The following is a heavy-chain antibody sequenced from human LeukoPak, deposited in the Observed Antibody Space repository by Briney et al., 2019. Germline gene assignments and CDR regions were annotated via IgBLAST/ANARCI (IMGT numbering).Heavy chain of an antibody. CDR1: GFTFSSYA. D-gene: IGHD3-10*01. Sequence: GGSLRLSCAASGFTFSSYAMHWVHQAPGKGLEWVAVISYDGSNKYYADSVKGRFTISRDNSKNTLYLQMNSLRAEDTAVYYCARLPLWFGRLMSQYNFDYGAREPWSPSPQ. CDR2: ISYDGSNK. J-gene: IGHJ4*02. CDR3: ARLPLWFGRLMSQYNFDY. V-gene: IGHV3-30-3*01.